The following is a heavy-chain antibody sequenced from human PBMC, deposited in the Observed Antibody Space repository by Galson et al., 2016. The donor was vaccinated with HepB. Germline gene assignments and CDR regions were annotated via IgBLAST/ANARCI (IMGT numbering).Heavy chain of an antibody. CDR3: AQIGYHTNDFYYMEEDA. V-gene: IGHV2-26*01. CDR2: IFSNDEK. D-gene: IGHD3/OR15-3a*01. Sequence: PALVKPTQTLTLTCTVSGFPFSNARTGVSWIRQPPGKALEWLAHIFSNDEKSYSTSLKSRLTISKDTPRSQVVLTMTNMDPVDTATYFCAQIGYHTNDFYYMEEDAWGQGTLVTVSS. CDR1: GFPFSNARTG. J-gene: IGHJ5*02.